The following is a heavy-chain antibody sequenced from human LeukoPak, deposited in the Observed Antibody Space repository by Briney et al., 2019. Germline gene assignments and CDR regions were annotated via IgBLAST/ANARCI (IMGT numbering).Heavy chain of an antibody. Sequence: GESLRLSCAPSGFTFSSYAMTWVRQAPGKGLEWVSGISVAAGSTYYADSVKGRFTIFRDNSKNTLYLQMNSLRAEDTAVYYCAKVVVVPAATTKTYYFDFWGQGTLVTVSS. CDR3: AKVVVVPAATTKTYYFDF. CDR1: GFTFSSYA. J-gene: IGHJ4*02. D-gene: IGHD2-2*01. V-gene: IGHV3-23*01. CDR2: ISVAAGST.